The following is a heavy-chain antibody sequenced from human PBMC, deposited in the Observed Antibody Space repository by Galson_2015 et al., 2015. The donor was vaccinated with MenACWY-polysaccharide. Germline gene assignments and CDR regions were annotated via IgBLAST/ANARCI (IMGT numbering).Heavy chain of an antibody. CDR3: AKLDCGKIICLVVVS. J-gene: IGHJ4*02. CDR2: ISGSGDTT. CDR1: GFTFSSFA. D-gene: IGHD2-21*01. Sequence: SLRLSCAASGFTFSSFAMRWVRQAPGEGLEWVSTISGSGDTTFYADSVKGRFTISRDNSKNTVYLQMNSLRADNMAVYYCAKLDCGKIICLVVVSWGQGTLVTVSS. V-gene: IGHV3-23*01.